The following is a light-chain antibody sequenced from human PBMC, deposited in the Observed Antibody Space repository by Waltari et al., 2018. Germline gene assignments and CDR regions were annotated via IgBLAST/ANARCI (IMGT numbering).Light chain of an antibody. CDR2: GGT. V-gene: IGLV2-23*01. J-gene: IGLJ2*01. Sequence: QSALTQPASVSGSPGQSITISCTGTNTDVGPHDLVSWYQQHPGKAPKPIIYGGTKRPSGVSDRFSGSESGNTASLTISGLQPGDEADYYCAAWDDSLNGVVFGGGTKLTVL. CDR1: NTDVGPHDL. CDR3: AAWDDSLNGVV.